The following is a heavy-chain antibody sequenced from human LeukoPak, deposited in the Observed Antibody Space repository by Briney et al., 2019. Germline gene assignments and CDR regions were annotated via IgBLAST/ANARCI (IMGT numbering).Heavy chain of an antibody. Sequence: GGSLRLSCAASGFTFNSYSMNWVRQAPGKGLEWVSAISGSGGSTFYADSVKGRFTISRDNSKNTLYLQMNSLRDEDTAIYYCAKSRSGYALIDYWGQGTPVTVSS. D-gene: IGHD5-12*01. CDR2: ISGSGGST. J-gene: IGHJ4*02. V-gene: IGHV3-23*01. CDR1: GFTFNSYS. CDR3: AKSRSGYALIDY.